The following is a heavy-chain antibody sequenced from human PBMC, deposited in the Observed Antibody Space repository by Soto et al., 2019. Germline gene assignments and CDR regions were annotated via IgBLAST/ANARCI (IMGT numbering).Heavy chain of an antibody. D-gene: IGHD1-1*01. V-gene: IGHV3-53*01. CDR3: AGAYSYNYAFDY. CDR1: GFTVKGNY. Sequence: SLRLSCAPSGFTVKGNYVGWARQASGRGMEWVSIIFSAGMTYYTDSVKGRFTISKDISKNTLSLQMNSLRADDTAVYFCAGAYSYNYAFDYWGLGTPVTVSS. J-gene: IGHJ4*02. CDR2: IFSAGMT.